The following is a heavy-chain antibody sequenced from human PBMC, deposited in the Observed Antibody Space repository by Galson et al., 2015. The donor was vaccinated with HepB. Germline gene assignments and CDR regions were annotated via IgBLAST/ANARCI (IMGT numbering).Heavy chain of an antibody. CDR1: GFTFSSYG. V-gene: IGHV3-30*18. J-gene: IGHJ4*02. D-gene: IGHD1-7*01. CDR3: AKGVATRTSNGQGY. CDR2: ISYDGSNK. Sequence: SLRLSCAASGFTFSSYGMHWVRQAPGKGLEWVAVISYDGSNKYYADSVKGRFTISRDNSKNTLYLQMNSLRAEDTAVYYCAKGVATRTSNGQGYWGQGTLVTVSS.